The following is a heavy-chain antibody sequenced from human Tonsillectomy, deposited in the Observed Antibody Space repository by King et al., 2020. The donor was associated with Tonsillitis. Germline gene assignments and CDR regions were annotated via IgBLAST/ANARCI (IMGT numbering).Heavy chain of an antibody. CDR3: ARALKGHEDF. J-gene: IGHJ4*02. V-gene: IGHV3-74*01. CDR1: GFTFSSHW. CDR2: INDNGTDT. Sequence: VQLQESGGGLVQPGGSLRLSCAASGFTFSSHWMHWVRQAPGKGLVWVSRINDNGTDTSYADSVKGRFTISRDNAKNTLYLQMNSLRTEDRAVYFCARALKGHEDFWGQGTLVTVSS.